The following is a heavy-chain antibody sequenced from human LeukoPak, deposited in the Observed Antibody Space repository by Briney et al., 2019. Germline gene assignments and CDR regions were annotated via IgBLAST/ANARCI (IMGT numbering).Heavy chain of an antibody. V-gene: IGHV3-66*02. CDR1: GFTVNSHY. CDR2: IYSVGST. Sequence: PGGSLRLSCAASGFTVNSHYMNWVRQAPGKGLEWVSVIYSVGSTYYADSVKGRFTISRDNSKNMLYLQMSSLRIEDTAVYYCARAEVIAIFDYWGQGTLVTVSS. J-gene: IGHJ4*02. CDR3: ARAEVIAIFDY. D-gene: IGHD2-21*01.